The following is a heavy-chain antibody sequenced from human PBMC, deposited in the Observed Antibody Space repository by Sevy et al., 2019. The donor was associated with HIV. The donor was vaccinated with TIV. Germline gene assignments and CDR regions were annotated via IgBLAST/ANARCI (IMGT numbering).Heavy chain of an antibody. CDR2: IDWDDDK. CDR3: ARLRRGRAVAEEVNYFDY. CDR1: GFSLSTSGMC. V-gene: IGHV2-70*01. J-gene: IGHJ4*02. D-gene: IGHD6-19*01. Sequence: SGPTLVNPTQTLTLTCTFSGFSLSTSGMCVSWIRQPPGKALEWLALIDWDDDKYYSTSLKTRLTISKDTSKNQVVLTMTNMDPVDTATYYCARLRRGRAVAEEVNYFDYWGQGTLVTVSS.